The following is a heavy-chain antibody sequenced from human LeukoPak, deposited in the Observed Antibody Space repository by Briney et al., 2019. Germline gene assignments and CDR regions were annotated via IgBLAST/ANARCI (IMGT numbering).Heavy chain of an antibody. CDR3: ARDLIGYCSSTNCYRGALDI. CDR2: MYTGGDT. CDR1: GFAVSSHY. D-gene: IGHD2-2*01. Sequence: QPGGSLRLSCSASGFAVSSHYMSWVRQGPGKGLEWVSVMYTGGDTFYADSVKGRFTISRDNAENSLYLQMNSLRAEDTAVYYCARDLIGYCSSTNCYRGALDIWAKGQWSPSLQ. J-gene: IGHJ3*02. V-gene: IGHV3-53*01.